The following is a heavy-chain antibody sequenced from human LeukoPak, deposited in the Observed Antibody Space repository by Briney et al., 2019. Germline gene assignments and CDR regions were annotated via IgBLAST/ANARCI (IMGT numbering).Heavy chain of an antibody. CDR2: IIPIFGTA. CDR1: GGTFSSYA. J-gene: IGHJ5*02. V-gene: IGHV1-69*05. D-gene: IGHD6-6*01. CDR3: ARDGIAARTRRYNWFDP. Sequence: ASVKVSCKASGGTFSSYAISWVRQAPGQGLEWMGGIIPIFGTANYAQKFQGRVTITTDESTSTAYMELSSLRSEDTAVYYYARDGIAARTRRYNWFDPWGQGTLVTVSS.